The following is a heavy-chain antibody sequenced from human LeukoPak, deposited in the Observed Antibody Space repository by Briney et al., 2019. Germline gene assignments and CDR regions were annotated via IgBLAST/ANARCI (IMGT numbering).Heavy chain of an antibody. V-gene: IGHV3-23*01. J-gene: IGHJ4*02. CDR1: GLTFSTYD. D-gene: IGHD2-15*01. Sequence: GGSLRLSCAASGLTFSTYDMSWVRQAPGKGLEWISVISGSGDDIYYADSVKGRFTISRDNSKNTLYLQMNSLRDEDAAVYFCARGQRNSGASDYWGQGTLVTVPS. CDR2: ISGSGDDI. CDR3: ARGQRNSGASDY.